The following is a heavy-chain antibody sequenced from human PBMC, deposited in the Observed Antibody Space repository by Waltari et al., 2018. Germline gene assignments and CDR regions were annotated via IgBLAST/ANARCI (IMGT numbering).Heavy chain of an antibody. CDR1: VCSIRSSSYY. Sequence: LQLQESCPGLVKPSETLSLTFPVSVCSIRSSSYYWGWFRQPPGKGLEWIGSIYYSGSTYYNPSLKSRVTISVDTSKNQFSLKLRSVTAADTAVYYCARLGSNYGSPHFDYWGQGTLVTVSS. D-gene: IGHD4-4*01. J-gene: IGHJ4*02. CDR3: ARLGSNYGSPHFDY. CDR2: IYYSGST. V-gene: IGHV4-39*01.